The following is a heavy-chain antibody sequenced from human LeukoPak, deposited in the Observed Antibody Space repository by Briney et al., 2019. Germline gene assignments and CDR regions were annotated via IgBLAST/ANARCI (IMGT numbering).Heavy chain of an antibody. J-gene: IGHJ5*02. CDR2: INPSGGST. CDR3: ATYSYGSVDP. V-gene: IGHV1-46*01. D-gene: IGHD5-18*01. CDR1: GYIFTSHY. Sequence: ASVKVSCKASGYIFTSHYMHWMRQAPGQGLEWMGMINPSGGSTVYAQKFQGRVTMTRDTSTSTVDMVLSSLRSEDTAMYYCATYSYGSVDPWGQGTLVTVSS.